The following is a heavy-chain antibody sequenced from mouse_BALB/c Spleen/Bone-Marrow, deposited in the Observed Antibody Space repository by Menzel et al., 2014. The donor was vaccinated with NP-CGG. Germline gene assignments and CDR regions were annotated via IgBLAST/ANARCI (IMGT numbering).Heavy chain of an antibody. J-gene: IGHJ3*01. CDR1: GFSIIYAY. Sequence: VQLQQPGAELVKPGASVKLSCTASGFSIIYAYIHWVRRRPEQGLEWIGRIYPANGNTTYDPKFQGKATITADTSSNTAYLHLNSLTSEDTAVYYCARSPGEVNYWGQGTLVTVSA. CDR3: ARSPGEVNY. V-gene: IGHV14-3*02. D-gene: IGHD1-3*01. CDR2: IYPANGNT.